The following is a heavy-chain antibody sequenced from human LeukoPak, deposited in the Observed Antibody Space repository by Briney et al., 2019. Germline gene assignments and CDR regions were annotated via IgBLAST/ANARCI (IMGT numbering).Heavy chain of an antibody. CDR2: IWFDGSHQ. Sequence: GGSLRLSCVGSGFSFSSDWMHWVRQAPGKGLEWVTVIWFDGSHQHYADSVRGRFTVSRDNSRNTLYLQMNSLRAEDTAVYYCAREKFDSGSHTTPDYWGQGTLVTVSS. CDR3: AREKFDSGSHTTPDY. V-gene: IGHV3-33*08. J-gene: IGHJ4*02. D-gene: IGHD1-26*01. CDR1: GFSFSSDW.